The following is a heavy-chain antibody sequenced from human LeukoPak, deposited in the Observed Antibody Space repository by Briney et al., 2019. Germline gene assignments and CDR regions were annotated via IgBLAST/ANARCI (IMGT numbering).Heavy chain of an antibody. D-gene: IGHD3-16*01. CDR3: AKVDATYYDYVTSFFDY. Sequence: GGSLRLSCAASGFTFSSYAMSWVRQAPGKGLEWVAVISYDGSNKYYADSVKGRFTISRDNSKNTLYLQMNSLRAEDTAVYYCAKVDATYYDYVTSFFDYWGQGTLVTVSS. J-gene: IGHJ4*02. CDR1: GFTFSSYA. V-gene: IGHV3-30*18. CDR2: ISYDGSNK.